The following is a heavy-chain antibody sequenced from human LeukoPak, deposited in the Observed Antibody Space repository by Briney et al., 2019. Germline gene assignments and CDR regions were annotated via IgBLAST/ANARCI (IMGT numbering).Heavy chain of an antibody. D-gene: IGHD3-10*01. CDR1: GFTVSSNY. CDR3: ARHEKTIRESGLDY. CDR2: IYSGGST. J-gene: IGHJ4*02. Sequence: GGSLRLSCAASGFTVSSNYMSWVRQAPGKGLEWVSVIYSGGSTYYADSVKGRFTISRDNSKNTLYLQMNGLRAEDTAVYYCARHEKTIRESGLDYWGQGTLVTVSS. V-gene: IGHV3-53*01.